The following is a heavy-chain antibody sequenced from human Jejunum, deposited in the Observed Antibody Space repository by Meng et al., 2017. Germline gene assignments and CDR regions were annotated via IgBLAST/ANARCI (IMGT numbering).Heavy chain of an antibody. CDR2: IKSKTDGETT. Sequence: GESLKISCAVSGLTFTNAWMTWVRQAPGKGLEWVGRIKSKTDGETTDYAAPVKGRFSISRDDSKNTLYLQMNGLKIEDTALYYCVTDIYRWGQGTLVTVSS. V-gene: IGHV3-15*01. D-gene: IGHD1-26*01. CDR1: GLTFTNAW. J-gene: IGHJ4*02. CDR3: VTDIYR.